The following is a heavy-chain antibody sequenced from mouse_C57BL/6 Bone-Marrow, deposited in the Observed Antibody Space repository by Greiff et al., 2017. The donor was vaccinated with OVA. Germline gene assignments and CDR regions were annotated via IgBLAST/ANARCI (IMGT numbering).Heavy chain of an antibody. J-gene: IGHJ3*01. Sequence: QVQLKESGAELVRPGASVTLSCKASGYTFTDYEMHWVKQTPVHGLEWIGAIDPETGGTAYNQKFKGKAILTADKSSSTAYMELRSLTSEDSAVYYCTRGGRLAYWGQGTLVTVSA. V-gene: IGHV1-15*01. CDR1: GYTFTDYE. CDR3: TRGGRLAY. CDR2: IDPETGGT.